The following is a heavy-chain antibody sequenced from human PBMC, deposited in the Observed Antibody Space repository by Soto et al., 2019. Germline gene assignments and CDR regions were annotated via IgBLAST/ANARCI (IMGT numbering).Heavy chain of an antibody. Sequence: QVQLVESGGGLVKPGGSLRLSCATSGFIFSDYYMHWIRQAPGKGLEWISYISGNGRIIQYADSAKGRFTISRDNAQNSLYLQMSTLRAEDTALYFCARDFDADSRTDFDYWGPGTLVTVSS. CDR2: ISGNGRII. J-gene: IGHJ4*02. D-gene: IGHD4-17*01. CDR1: GFIFSDYY. V-gene: IGHV3-11*01. CDR3: ARDFDADSRTDFDY.